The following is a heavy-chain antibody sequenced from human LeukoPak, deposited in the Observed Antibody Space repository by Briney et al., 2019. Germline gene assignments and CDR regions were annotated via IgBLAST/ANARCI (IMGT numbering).Heavy chain of an antibody. CDR1: GFTFSSYA. CDR3: AKDQAGDFWSGYFLGNYFDY. J-gene: IGHJ4*02. CDR2: ISGSGGST. V-gene: IGHV3-23*01. Sequence: GGSLRLSCAASGFTFSSYAMSWVRQAPGKGLEWVSAISGSGGSTYYADSVKGRFTISRDNSKNTLYLQMNSLRAEDTAVYYCAKDQAGDFWSGYFLGNYFDYWGQGTLVTVSS. D-gene: IGHD3-3*01.